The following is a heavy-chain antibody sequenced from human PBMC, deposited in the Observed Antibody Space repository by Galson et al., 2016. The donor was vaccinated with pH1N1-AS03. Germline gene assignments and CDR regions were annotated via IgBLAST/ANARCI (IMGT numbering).Heavy chain of an antibody. D-gene: IGHD4-23*01. CDR2: MTSSSKTI. Sequence: SLRLSCAASGFTFSLYSMNWVRQAPGKGLEWISYMTSSSKTIYYADSVQGRFTISRDNAKNSLYLQMNSLRDEDTAVYYCARGWPDYGGDSFLGWDHWGQGSLVTVSS. CDR1: GFTFSLYS. V-gene: IGHV3-48*02. CDR3: ARGWPDYGGDSFLGWDH. J-gene: IGHJ4*02.